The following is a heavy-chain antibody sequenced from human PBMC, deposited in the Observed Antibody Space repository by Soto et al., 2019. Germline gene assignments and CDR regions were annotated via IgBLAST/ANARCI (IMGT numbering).Heavy chain of an antibody. CDR2: INAGNGNT. V-gene: IGHV1-3*01. Sequence: QVQLVQSGAEVKKPGASVKVSCKASGYTFTSYAMHWVRQAPGQRLEWMGWINAGNGNTKYSQKFQGRVTITRDTSASTDYMELSSLRSEDTAVYYCARLPSSRNLGYYGMDVWGQGTTVTVSS. D-gene: IGHD6-13*01. J-gene: IGHJ6*02. CDR3: ARLPSSRNLGYYGMDV. CDR1: GYTFTSYA.